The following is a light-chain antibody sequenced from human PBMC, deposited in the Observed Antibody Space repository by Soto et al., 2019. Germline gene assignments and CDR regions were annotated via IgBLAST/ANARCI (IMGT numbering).Light chain of an antibody. Sequence: DIQLTQSPSFLSASVGDRVTITCRASQGISSSLAWYQQKPGRAPELLIYAASTVQSGVPSRFSGSGSGTEFTLTISSLQPEDFATYYCQQINSFPLTFGGGPKVEIK. CDR3: QQINSFPLT. CDR1: QGISSS. J-gene: IGKJ4*01. CDR2: AAS. V-gene: IGKV1-9*01.